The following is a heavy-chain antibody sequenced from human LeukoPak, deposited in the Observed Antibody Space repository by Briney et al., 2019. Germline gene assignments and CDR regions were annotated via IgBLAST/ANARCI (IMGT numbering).Heavy chain of an antibody. CDR2: IYHSGST. V-gene: IGHV4-38-2*02. CDR1: GYSISSGYY. D-gene: IGHD1-26*01. CDR3: AREPGWELLYYFDY. Sequence: SETLSLTCTVSGYSISSGYYWGWIRQPPGKGLEWIGSIYHSGSTYYNPSLKSRVTISVDTSKNQFSLKLSSVTAADTAVYYCAREPGWELLYYFDYWGQGTLVTVSS. J-gene: IGHJ4*02.